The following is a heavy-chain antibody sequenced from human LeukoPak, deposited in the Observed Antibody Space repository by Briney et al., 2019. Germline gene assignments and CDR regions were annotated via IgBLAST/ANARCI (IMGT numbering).Heavy chain of an antibody. V-gene: IGHV4-38-2*01. CDR1: GHSISSGYY. CDR2: IYHSGST. J-gene: IGHJ4*02. D-gene: IGHD3-22*01. CDR3: ARAKYYYDSSGSVNYFDY. Sequence: SETLSLTCAVSGHSISSGYYWGWIRQPPGKGLEWIGSIYHSGSTYYNPSLKSRVTISVDTSKNQFSLKLSSVTAADTAVYYCARAKYYYDSSGSVNYFDYWGQGTLVTASS.